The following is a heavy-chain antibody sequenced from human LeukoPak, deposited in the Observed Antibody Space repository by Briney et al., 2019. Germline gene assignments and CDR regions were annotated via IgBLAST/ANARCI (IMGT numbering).Heavy chain of an antibody. J-gene: IGHJ4*02. CDR2: ISSSRSTI. D-gene: IGHD1-26*01. V-gene: IGHV3-11*04. Sequence: PGGSLRLSCAASGFTFSDYYMSWIRQAPGKGLEWVSYISSSRSTIYYADSVKGRFTISRDNAKNSLYLQMNSLRPEDTAVYYCARENSGSYYQFDCWGQGTLVTVSS. CDR1: GFTFSDYY. CDR3: ARENSGSYYQFDC.